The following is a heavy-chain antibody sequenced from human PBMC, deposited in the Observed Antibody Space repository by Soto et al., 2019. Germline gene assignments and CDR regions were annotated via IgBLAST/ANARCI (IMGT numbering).Heavy chain of an antibody. D-gene: IGHD1-26*01. CDR2: ISAYNGNT. V-gene: IGHV1-18*01. J-gene: IGHJ4*02. CDR3: ARDAAVGLFDY. Sequence: GASVTVCCKASGYTFTSYGISWVRQAPGQGLEWMGWISAYNGNTNYAQKLQGRVTMTTDTSTSTAYMELRSLRSDDTAVYYCARDAAVGLFDYWGQGTLVTVSS. CDR1: GYTFTSYG.